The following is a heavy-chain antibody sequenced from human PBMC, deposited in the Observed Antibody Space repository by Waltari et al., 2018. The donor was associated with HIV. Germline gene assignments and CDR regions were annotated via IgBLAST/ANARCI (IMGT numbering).Heavy chain of an antibody. Sequence: QVQLQESGPGLVKPSETLSLTCAVSGYSISSGYYWGWTRQPPGKGLGWVGSIYHSGSTYYNPSLKSRVTISVDTSKNQFSLKLSSVTAADTAVYYCARVYGYSGSYPGAPDDYWGQGTLVTVSS. CDR3: ARVYGYSGSYPGAPDDY. D-gene: IGHD1-26*01. V-gene: IGHV4-38-2*01. J-gene: IGHJ4*02. CDR1: GYSISSGYY. CDR2: IYHSGST.